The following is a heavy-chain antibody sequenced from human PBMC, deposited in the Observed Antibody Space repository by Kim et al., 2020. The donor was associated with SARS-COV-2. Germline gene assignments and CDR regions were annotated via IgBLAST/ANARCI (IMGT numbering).Heavy chain of an antibody. V-gene: IGHV4-39*07. J-gene: IGHJ3*02. CDR3: ASVSVSGTIDAFDI. D-gene: IGHD6-25*01. Sequence: TPSLKSRVTISVDTSKNQFSLKLSSVTAANTAVYYCASVSVSGTIDAFDIWGQGTMVTVSS.